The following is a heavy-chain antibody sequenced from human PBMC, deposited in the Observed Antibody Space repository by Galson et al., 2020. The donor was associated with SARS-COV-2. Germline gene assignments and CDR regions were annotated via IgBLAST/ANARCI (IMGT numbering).Heavy chain of an antibody. CDR3: ASGGYTTGWGAFDI. D-gene: IGHD2-8*02. J-gene: IGHJ3*02. Sequence: GGSLRLSCAASGFSFSTNSVNWVRQAPGKGLEWVSYISTRSNYIYYADSVKGRFTIYRDNAKNSLLLQMNSLRVEDTAVYYCASGGYTTGWGAFDIWGQGTKVTVSS. CDR2: ISTRSNYI. V-gene: IGHV3-21*01. CDR1: GFSFSTNS.